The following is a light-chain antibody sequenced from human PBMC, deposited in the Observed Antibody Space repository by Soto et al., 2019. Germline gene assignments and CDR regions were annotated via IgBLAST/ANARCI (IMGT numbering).Light chain of an antibody. Sequence: ETVLTQSPGTLSLCPGERATLSCRASQSVSINYLAWYQQKPGQAPRLLIYAASIRATGIPDRFSGSGSGTDFTLTISRLEPEDFAVYYCQQYTTSSWTFGQGTKVDIK. J-gene: IGKJ1*01. CDR1: QSVSINY. CDR2: AAS. V-gene: IGKV3-20*01. CDR3: QQYTTSSWT.